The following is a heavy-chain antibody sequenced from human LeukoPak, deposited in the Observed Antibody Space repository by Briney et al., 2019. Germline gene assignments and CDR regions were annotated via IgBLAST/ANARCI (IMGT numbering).Heavy chain of an antibody. CDR2: VRTNGGSP. J-gene: IGHJ4*02. Sequence: GGSLRLSCSASGFTFSSFAMHWVRQAPGKGLDYVSTVRTNGGSPRYADSAKGRFTSSRDDSKNSVFLQMSSLRAEDTDIYYCVKDRIGTYSFDYWGQGTLVTVSS. D-gene: IGHD1-26*01. CDR3: VKDRIGTYSFDY. CDR1: GFTFSSFA. V-gene: IGHV3-64D*09.